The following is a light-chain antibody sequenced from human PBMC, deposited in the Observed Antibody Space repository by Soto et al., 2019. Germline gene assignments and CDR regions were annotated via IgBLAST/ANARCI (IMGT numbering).Light chain of an antibody. CDR1: QSVTTY. CDR3: QQRTNWPIT. J-gene: IGKJ5*01. Sequence: EIVLTQSPATLSLSPGESAPLSCRASQSVTTYLAWYQQKPGQAPRLLIYDASNRATGIPARFSGSGSGTDFTLTISSLEPEDIAVYYCQQRTNWPITFGQGTRLEIK. V-gene: IGKV3-11*01. CDR2: DAS.